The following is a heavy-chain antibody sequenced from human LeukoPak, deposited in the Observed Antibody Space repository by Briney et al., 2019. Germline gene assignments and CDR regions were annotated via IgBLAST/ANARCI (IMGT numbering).Heavy chain of an antibody. V-gene: IGHV3-66*01. CDR1: GFTVSTNY. Sequence: GGSLRLSCAASGFTVSTNYMSWVRQAPGKGLEWVSGIYSDGRTSYADSVRGRFTISRDNSKNTLYLQTSSLRAEDTAVYYCARELVAGGGRRGMDVWGQGTTVTVSS. J-gene: IGHJ6*02. CDR3: ARELVAGGGRRGMDV. CDR2: IYSDGRT. D-gene: IGHD6-19*01.